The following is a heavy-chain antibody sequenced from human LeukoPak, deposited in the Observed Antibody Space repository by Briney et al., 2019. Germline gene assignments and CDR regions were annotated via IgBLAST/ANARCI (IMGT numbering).Heavy chain of an antibody. CDR2: ISSSGNTI. CDR3: ARDHGSDWHYFDY. J-gene: IGHJ4*02. V-gene: IGHV3-48*03. Sequence: GGSLRLSCSTAEHTFSSYEMNWVRQAQRNGLESVSYISSSGNTIYYADSVKGRFTISRDNAKNSLYLQMNSLRAEDTAVYYCARDHGSDWHYFDYWGQGTLVTVSS. D-gene: IGHD6-19*01. CDR1: EHTFSSYE.